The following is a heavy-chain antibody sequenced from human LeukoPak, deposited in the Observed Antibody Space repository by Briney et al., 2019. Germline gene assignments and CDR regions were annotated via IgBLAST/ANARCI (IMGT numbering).Heavy chain of an antibody. D-gene: IGHD6-13*01. CDR2: ISAYNGNT. V-gene: IGHV1-18*01. CDR3: ARVYSSSQNYYYYYYMDV. CDR1: GYTFTSYG. Sequence: ASVKVSCKASGYTFTSYGISWVRQAPGQGLEWMGWISAYNGNTNYAQKLQGRVTMTRNTSISTAYMELSSLRSEDTAVYYCARVYSSSQNYYYYYYMDVWGKGTTVTISS. J-gene: IGHJ6*03.